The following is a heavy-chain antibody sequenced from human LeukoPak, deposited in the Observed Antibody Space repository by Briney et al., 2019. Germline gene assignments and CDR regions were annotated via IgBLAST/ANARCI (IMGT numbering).Heavy chain of an antibody. CDR2: IKQDGSEK. Sequence: GGSLRLACEASGLTFCLHWMAWVPQAPGKGLGWVANIKQDGSEKYYVHYVKGRFNMSRDNAKNSLYLQMNSLIADDAAVYYCERDGDTSGYTDWGQGTLVTVSS. CDR3: ERDGDTSGYTD. CDR1: GLTFCLHW. J-gene: IGHJ4*02. V-gene: IGHV3-7*01. D-gene: IGHD3-3*01.